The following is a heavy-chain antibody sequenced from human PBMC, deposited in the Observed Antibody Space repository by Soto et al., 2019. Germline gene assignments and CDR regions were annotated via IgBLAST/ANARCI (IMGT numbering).Heavy chain of an antibody. J-gene: IGHJ4*02. Sequence: SQTLSLTCTVSGGSISSYYCSWIRQPPGKGLEWIGYIYYSGSTNYNPSLKSRVTISVDTSKNQFSLKLSSVTAADTAVYYCARAYGDYVFDYWGQGTLVTVSS. CDR1: GGSISSYY. CDR3: ARAYGDYVFDY. V-gene: IGHV4-59*01. D-gene: IGHD4-17*01. CDR2: IYYSGST.